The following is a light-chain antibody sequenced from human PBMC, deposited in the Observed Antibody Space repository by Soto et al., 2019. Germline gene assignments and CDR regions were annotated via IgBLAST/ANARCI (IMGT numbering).Light chain of an antibody. V-gene: IGKV1-5*01. CDR3: QQYNSYL. Sequence: IQMTQSPSTLSSSVGDSVTITCRASQNIRNWLAWYQPKPGKAPNPLIYDASSLKSGVPARFSGRGSGTEFTLTISSLQPDAFATYYCQQYNSYLFGQGTKVDIK. CDR2: DAS. CDR1: QNIRNW. J-gene: IGKJ1*01.